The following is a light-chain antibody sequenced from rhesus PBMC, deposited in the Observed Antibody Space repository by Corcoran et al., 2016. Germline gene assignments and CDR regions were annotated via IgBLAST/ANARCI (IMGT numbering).Light chain of an antibody. V-gene: IGKV1-22*01. CDR3: QQYNSSPYS. CDR2: KAS. Sequence: DIQMTQSPSSLSASVGDTVTITCRASQSIRNWLAWYQQKPGKAPKLQIYKASSLQSGVPSRVSGSGAGTECTRTISSLQSEDFATYYCQQYNSSPYSFGQGTKGEIK. J-gene: IGKJ2*01. CDR1: QSIRNW.